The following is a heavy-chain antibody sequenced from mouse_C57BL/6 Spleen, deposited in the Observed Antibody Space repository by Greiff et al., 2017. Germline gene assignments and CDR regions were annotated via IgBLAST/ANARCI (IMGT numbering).Heavy chain of an antibody. CDR1: GYTFTSYW. V-gene: IGHV1-72*01. CDR3: AIWYYYCTIYLYAMDY. Sequence: VQLKQPGAELVKPGASVKLSCKASGYTFTSYWMHWVKQRPGRGLEWIGRIDPNSGGTKYNEKFKSKATLTVDKPSSTAYMQLSSLTSEDSAFYYFAIWYYYCTIYLYAMDYLCQGTSVTVSS. D-gene: IGHD1-1*01. J-gene: IGHJ4*01. CDR2: IDPNSGGT.